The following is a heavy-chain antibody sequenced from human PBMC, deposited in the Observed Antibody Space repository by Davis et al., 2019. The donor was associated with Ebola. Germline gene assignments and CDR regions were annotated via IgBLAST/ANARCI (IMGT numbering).Heavy chain of an antibody. Sequence: MPSETLSLTCTVSGGSVSGSSYYWGWIRQPPGKGLEYIGTMYYTGSTDYNPSLKSRVTISVDPSKNQFSLMLTSVTVADTAVYYCARRDSSDYDFRVWYFDLWGRGTLVTVSS. J-gene: IGHJ2*01. CDR1: GGSVSGSSYY. CDR2: MYYTGST. CDR3: ARRDSSDYDFRVWYFDL. V-gene: IGHV4-39*01. D-gene: IGHD5-12*01.